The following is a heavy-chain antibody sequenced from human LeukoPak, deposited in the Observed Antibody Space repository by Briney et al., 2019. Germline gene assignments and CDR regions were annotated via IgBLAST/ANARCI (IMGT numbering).Heavy chain of an antibody. D-gene: IGHD3-10*01. CDR3: ARGEEIPMVRGVITQ. V-gene: IGHV1-8*01. CDR2: MKHDSGNT. Sequence: ASVKVSCKTSGYTFTSSHINWVRQATGQGLEWMGWMKHDSGNTAYAQKFHGRVTMTRNTFISTAYIELSSLTTEDTAMYYRARGEEIPMVRGVITQWGQGTLVTVYS. CDR1: GYTFTSSH. J-gene: IGHJ4*02.